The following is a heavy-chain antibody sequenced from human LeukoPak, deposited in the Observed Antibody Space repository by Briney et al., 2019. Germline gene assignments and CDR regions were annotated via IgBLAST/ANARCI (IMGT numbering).Heavy chain of an antibody. D-gene: IGHD6-13*01. Sequence: PGGSLRLSCAASGFTFSSYGMHWVRQAPGKGLEWVAVISYDGSNKYYADSVKGRFTISRDNSKNTLYLQMNSLRAEDTAVYYCARGAAAGFYFDYWGQGTLVTVSS. CDR2: ISYDGSNK. CDR3: ARGAAAGFYFDY. V-gene: IGHV3-30*03. J-gene: IGHJ4*02. CDR1: GFTFSSYG.